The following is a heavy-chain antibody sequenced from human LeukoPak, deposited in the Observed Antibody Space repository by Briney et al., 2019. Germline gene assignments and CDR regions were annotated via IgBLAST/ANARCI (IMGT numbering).Heavy chain of an antibody. CDR1: GFTFSSYG. D-gene: IGHD2-2*01. CDR2: ISYDGSNK. J-gene: IGHJ4*02. Sequence: GRSLRLSCAASGFTFSSYGMHWVRQAPGKGLEWVAVISYDGSNKYYADSVKGRFTISRNNSKNTLYLQMNSLRAEDTAVYYCAKTFPRYCSSTSCRATTVVLFAYWGQGTLVTVSS. CDR3: AKTFPRYCSSTSCRATTVVLFAY. V-gene: IGHV3-30*18.